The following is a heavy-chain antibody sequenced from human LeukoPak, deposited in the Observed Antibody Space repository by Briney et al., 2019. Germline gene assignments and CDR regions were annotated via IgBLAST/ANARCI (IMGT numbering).Heavy chain of an antibody. CDR1: TFTYSSYW. Sequence: GRPLRLSYAASTFTYSSYWMSWVRQAPGKGLEWVANLKDDGSEKYYVDSVSGLFTIARDNAKNSLYLQMNSLRAQDTAVYYCARRGTYQNWFDPWGQGTLVTVSS. J-gene: IGHJ5*02. D-gene: IGHD3-16*01. V-gene: IGHV3-7*01. CDR2: LKDDGSEK. CDR3: ARRGTYQNWFDP.